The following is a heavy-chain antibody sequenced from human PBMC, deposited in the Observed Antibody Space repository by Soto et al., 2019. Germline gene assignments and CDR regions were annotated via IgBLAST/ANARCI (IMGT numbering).Heavy chain of an antibody. V-gene: IGHV4-34*01. CDR3: ARGGGYSSSWYRF. CDR2: INHSGST. Sequence: QVQLQQWGAGLLKPSETLSLTCAVYGGSFSGYYWSWIRQPPGKGLEWIGEINHSGSTNYNPSLKSRVTISVDTFKNQFSLKLSSVTAADTAVYYGARGGGYSSSWYRFWGQGTLVNVSS. J-gene: IGHJ4*02. CDR1: GGSFSGYY. D-gene: IGHD6-13*01.